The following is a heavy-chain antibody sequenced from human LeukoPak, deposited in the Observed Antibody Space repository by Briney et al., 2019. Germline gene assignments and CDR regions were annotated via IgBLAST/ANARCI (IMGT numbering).Heavy chain of an antibody. J-gene: IGHJ4*02. Sequence: SETLSLTCTVSGGSISGYYWSWIRQPPGEGLEWVGYISYSGSTNYNPSLKGRVTISVDTSKNQFSLKLSSVTAADTAIYYCARDGRAGSLFAYWGQGTLVTVSS. CDR1: GGSISGYY. CDR3: ARDGRAGSLFAY. D-gene: IGHD6-19*01. CDR2: ISYSGST. V-gene: IGHV4-59*01.